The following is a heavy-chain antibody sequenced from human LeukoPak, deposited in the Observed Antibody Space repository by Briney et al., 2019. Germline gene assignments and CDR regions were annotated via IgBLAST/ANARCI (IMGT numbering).Heavy chain of an antibody. V-gene: IGHV5-51*01. D-gene: IGHD6-6*01. CDR3: ARREWQLGDYFDY. J-gene: IGHJ4*02. CDR1: GYSFTSYW. Sequence: GESLKISCKGSGYSFTSYWIGWVRQMPGKGLEWMGIIYPGDSDTRYSPSFQGQVTISADKSIGTAYLQWSSLKASDTAMYYCARREWQLGDYFDYWGQGTPVTVSS. CDR2: IYPGDSDT.